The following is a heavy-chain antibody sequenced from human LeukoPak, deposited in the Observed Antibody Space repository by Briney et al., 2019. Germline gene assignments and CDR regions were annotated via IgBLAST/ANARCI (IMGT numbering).Heavy chain of an antibody. CDR1: GFTFSSYW. CDR3: ARSCSGGSCYSYPLDY. J-gene: IGHJ4*02. V-gene: IGHV3-7*01. D-gene: IGHD2-15*01. CDR2: IKQDGSEK. Sequence: GGSLRLSCAASGFTFSSYWMSWVRQAPGKGLEWVANIKQDGSEKYYVDSVKGRFTISRDNAKNSLYLQMNSLRAEDTAVYYWARSCSGGSCYSYPLDYWGQGTLVTVSS.